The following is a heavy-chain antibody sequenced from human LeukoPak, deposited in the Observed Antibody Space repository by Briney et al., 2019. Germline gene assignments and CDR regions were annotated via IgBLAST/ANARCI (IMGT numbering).Heavy chain of an antibody. Sequence: RASVKVSSKASGYTFTYRYLHWVRQAPGQALEWIGWVTPFNGNPNYAQKFQDRVTITRDRSMSTAYMELSSLRSEETAMYYCASCGGDRYSYDYWGQGTLVTVSS. CDR1: GYTFTYRY. D-gene: IGHD2-21*02. CDR2: VTPFNGNP. V-gene: IGHV1-45*02. J-gene: IGHJ4*02. CDR3: ASCGGDRYSYDY.